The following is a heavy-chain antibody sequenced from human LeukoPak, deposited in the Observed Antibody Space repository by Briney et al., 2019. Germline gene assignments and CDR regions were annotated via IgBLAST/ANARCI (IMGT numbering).Heavy chain of an antibody. CDR3: AKAPVVPAAISAFDI. CDR2: IKPDGSGK. D-gene: IGHD2-2*02. CDR1: GFAFSSYW. V-gene: IGHV3-7*01. J-gene: IGHJ3*02. Sequence: GGSLRLSCAASGFAFSSYWMTWVRQAPGKGLEWVANIKPDGSGKNYVDSVKGRFTISRDNAKNTLYLQMNSLRAEDTAVYYCAKAPVVPAAISAFDIWGQGTMVTVSS.